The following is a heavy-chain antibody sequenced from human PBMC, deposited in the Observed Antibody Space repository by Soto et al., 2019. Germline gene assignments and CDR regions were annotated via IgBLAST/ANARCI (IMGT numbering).Heavy chain of an antibody. D-gene: IGHD2-2*02. CDR3: ARVFPDRYCSSTSCYTGVFDY. CDR2: VSANNGHT. J-gene: IGHJ4*02. CDR1: GFTFSNYG. Sequence: ASVKVSCKASGFTFSNYGLNWVRQAPGQGLEWMGWVSANNGHTNYAQKLQGRVTMTTDTSTSTAYMELRSLRSDDTAVYYCARVFPDRYCSSTSCYTGVFDYWGQGTLVTVSS. V-gene: IGHV1-18*01.